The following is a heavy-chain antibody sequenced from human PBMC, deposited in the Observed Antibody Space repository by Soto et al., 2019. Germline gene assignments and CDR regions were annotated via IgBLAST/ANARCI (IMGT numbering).Heavy chain of an antibody. CDR2: ISSSSSYI. CDR1: GFTFSSYS. J-gene: IGHJ6*03. V-gene: IGHV3-21*01. D-gene: IGHD2-15*01. CDR3: ARGKPMMVVAATYYYYYMDV. Sequence: PGGSLRLSCAASGFTFSSYSMNWVRQAPGKGLEWVSSISSSSSYIYYADSVKGRFTISRDNAKNSLYLQMNSLRAEDTAVYYCARGKPMMVVAATYYYYYMDVWGKGTTVTVS.